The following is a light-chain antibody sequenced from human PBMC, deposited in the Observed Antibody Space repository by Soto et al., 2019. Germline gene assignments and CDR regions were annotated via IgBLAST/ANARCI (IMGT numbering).Light chain of an antibody. J-gene: IGLJ2*01. Sequence: QSALTQPASVSGSPGQSITISCTGTSSDVGGYNYVSWYQQHPGKAPKLMIYDVSSRPSGVSNRFSGSKSGNTASLTISGLQAEDEADYYCSSYTSSSTRVVFGGGTKLTVL. V-gene: IGLV2-14*03. CDR2: DVS. CDR3: SSYTSSSTRVV. CDR1: SSDVGGYNY.